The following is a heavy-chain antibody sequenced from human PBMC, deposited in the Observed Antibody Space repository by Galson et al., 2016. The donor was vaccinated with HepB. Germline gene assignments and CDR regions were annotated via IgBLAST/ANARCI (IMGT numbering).Heavy chain of an antibody. D-gene: IGHD6-13*01. J-gene: IGHJ4*02. V-gene: IGHV3-7*04. CDR2: IKQDGSEK. Sequence: SLRLSCAASGFTFSSYWMSWVRQAPGKRLEWLANIKQDGSEKYYVDSVRGRFTISRDNAMNSLYLRMSSLRAEDTALYYCTRTISATAGIDWGQGTLVTVSS. CDR3: TRTISATAGID. CDR1: GFTFSSYW.